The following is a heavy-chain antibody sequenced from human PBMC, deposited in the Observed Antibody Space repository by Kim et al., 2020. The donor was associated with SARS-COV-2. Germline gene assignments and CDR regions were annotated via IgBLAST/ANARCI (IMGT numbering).Heavy chain of an antibody. CDR2: IWYDGSNK. J-gene: IGHJ4*02. V-gene: IGHV3-33*06. Sequence: GGSLRLSCAASGFTFSSYGMHWVRQAPGKGLEWVAVIWYDGSNKYYADSVKGRFTISRDNSKNTLYLQMNSLRAEDTAVYYCAKDYVVVPAAMRTRGHFDYWGQGTLVTVSS. CDR1: GFTFSSYG. D-gene: IGHD2-2*01. CDR3: AKDYVVVPAAMRTRGHFDY.